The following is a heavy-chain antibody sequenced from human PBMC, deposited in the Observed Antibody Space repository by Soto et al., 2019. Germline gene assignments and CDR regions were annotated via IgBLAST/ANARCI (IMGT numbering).Heavy chain of an antibody. CDR1: GFTFNTDG. J-gene: IGHJ6*02. Sequence: QVQLVESGGCVVQPGGSLRLSCTTSGFTFNTDGMHWVRQAPGKGLEWVAIIWYDGSNKYYADSVKGRFTISRDNSRNTLYLQMNSLRAEDTALYYCARADCTGAYCYSWPFNYGVDVWGQGTTVTVSS. V-gene: IGHV3-33*08. CDR2: IWYDGSNK. D-gene: IGHD2-15*01. CDR3: ARADCTGAYCYSWPFNYGVDV.